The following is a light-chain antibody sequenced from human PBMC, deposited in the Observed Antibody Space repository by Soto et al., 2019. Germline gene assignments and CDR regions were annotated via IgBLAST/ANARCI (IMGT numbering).Light chain of an antibody. V-gene: IGKV3-15*01. CDR3: QEYNNWPPGGT. J-gene: IGKJ1*01. Sequence: EIVMTQSPATLSVSPGERATLSCRASQSVSSNVAWYQQKPGQAPRLLIYGASTRATCIPARFSGSGSGTEFTLTISSLQSEDFAVYYWQEYNNWPPGGTFGQGTKVEIK. CDR1: QSVSSN. CDR2: GAS.